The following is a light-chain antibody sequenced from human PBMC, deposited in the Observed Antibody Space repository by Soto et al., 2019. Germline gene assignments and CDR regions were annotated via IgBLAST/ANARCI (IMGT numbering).Light chain of an antibody. CDR3: QQYGRSPYT. J-gene: IGKJ2*01. V-gene: IGKV3-20*01. Sequence: EIVLTQSPGTLSLSPGERATLSCSASQSVSSSYLAWYQQKPGQAPRLLIYGASSSATGTTDRFSGSGSGTDYTLTISRLEPDEFAGYYCQQYGRSPYTFGEGTKLEIK. CDR2: GAS. CDR1: QSVSSSY.